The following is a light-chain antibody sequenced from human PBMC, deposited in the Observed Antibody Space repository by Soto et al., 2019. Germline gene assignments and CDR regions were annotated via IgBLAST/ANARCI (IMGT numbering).Light chain of an antibody. CDR3: QQYNNLLKWT. V-gene: IGKV3-15*01. J-gene: IGKJ1*01. CDR2: AAS. Sequence: EIVMTQSPATLSVSPGERATLSCRASQSISSNLAWYQQKPGQGPRLLIYAASTRSTGIPARFSGSGSGTAFTLTISTLQSEDFAVYYCQQYNNLLKWTFAQGTKVEIK. CDR1: QSISSN.